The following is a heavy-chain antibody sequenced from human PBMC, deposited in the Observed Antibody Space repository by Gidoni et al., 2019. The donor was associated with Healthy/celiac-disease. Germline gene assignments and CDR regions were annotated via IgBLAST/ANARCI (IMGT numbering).Heavy chain of an antibody. D-gene: IGHD3-22*01. J-gene: IGHJ6*02. V-gene: IGHV4-4*02. CDR1: GGSISSSNW. CDR2: IYHSGST. CDR3: ASLRKDSSGPRGEYYYYGMDV. Sequence: QVQLQESGPGLVKPSGTLSLTCAVSGGSISSSNWWSWVRQPPGKGLEWIGEIYHSGSTNYNPSLKSRVTISVDKSKNQFSLKLSSVTAADTAVYYCASLRKDSSGPRGEYYYYGMDVWGQGTTVTVSS.